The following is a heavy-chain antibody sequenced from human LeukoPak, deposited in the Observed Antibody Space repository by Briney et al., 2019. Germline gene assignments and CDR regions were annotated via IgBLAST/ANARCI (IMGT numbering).Heavy chain of an antibody. CDR3: ARDVRIYYYDSSPDY. CDR2: IGHDGRNK. V-gene: IGHV3-30*02. Sequence: GGSLRLSCAASGFIFNSYGMHWVRQAPGKGLEGVAYIGHDGRNKYYADSVKGRFTISRDSSKNTLYLQMNSLRAEDTAVYYCARDVRIYYYDSSPDYWGQGALVTVSS. D-gene: IGHD3-22*01. CDR1: GFIFNSYG. J-gene: IGHJ4*02.